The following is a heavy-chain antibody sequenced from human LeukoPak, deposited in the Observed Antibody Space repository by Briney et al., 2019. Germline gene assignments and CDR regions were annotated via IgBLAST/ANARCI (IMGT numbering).Heavy chain of an antibody. V-gene: IGHV3-30-3*01. J-gene: IGHJ4*02. CDR3: ARVDSSSSFYY. D-gene: IGHD6-6*01. CDR2: ISYDGSNK. Sequence: GRSLRLSCAASGFTFSSYAMHWVRQAPGKGLEWVAVISYDGSNKYYADSVKGRFTISRDNSKNTLYLQMNSLRAEDTAVYYCARVDSSSSFYYGGQGPLATVS. CDR1: GFTFSSYA.